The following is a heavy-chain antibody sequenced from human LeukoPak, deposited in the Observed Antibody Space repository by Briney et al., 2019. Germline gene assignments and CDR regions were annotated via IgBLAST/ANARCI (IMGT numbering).Heavy chain of an antibody. Sequence: HPGGSLRLSCAASGFTFSSYAMSWVRQAPGKGLEWVSAISGSGGSTYYADSVKGRFTISRDNSKNTLYLQMNSLRAEDTAVYYCATQTTLKNWFDPWGQGTLVTVSS. CDR1: GFTFSSYA. J-gene: IGHJ5*02. CDR2: ISGSGGST. D-gene: IGHD1-7*01. CDR3: ATQTTLKNWFDP. V-gene: IGHV3-23*01.